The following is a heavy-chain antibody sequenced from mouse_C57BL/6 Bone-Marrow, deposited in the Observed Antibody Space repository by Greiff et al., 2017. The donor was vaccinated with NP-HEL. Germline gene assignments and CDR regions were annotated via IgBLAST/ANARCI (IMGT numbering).Heavy chain of an antibody. J-gene: IGHJ2*01. CDR2: ISSGGSYT. Sequence: EVQLVESGGDLVKPGGSLKLSCAASGFTFSSYGMSWVRQTPDKRLEWVATISSGGSYTYYPDSVKGRFTISRDNAKNTLYLQMSSLKSEDTAMYYCARENGNYEGRFDYWGQGTTLTVSS. V-gene: IGHV5-6*01. CDR3: ARENGNYEGRFDY. D-gene: IGHD2-1*01. CDR1: GFTFSSYG.